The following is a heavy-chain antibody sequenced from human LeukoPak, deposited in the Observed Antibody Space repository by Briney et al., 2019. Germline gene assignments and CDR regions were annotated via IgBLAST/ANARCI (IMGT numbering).Heavy chain of an antibody. V-gene: IGHV3-21*01. CDR1: GFTFSSYS. Sequence: GGSLRLSCAASGFTFSSYSMNWVRQAPGKGLEWVSCISSSSSYIYYAGSVKGRFTISRDNAKNSLYLQMNSLRAEDTAVYYCARGFGELSEGYGMDVWGQGTTVTVSS. CDR3: ARGFGELSEGYGMDV. D-gene: IGHD3-10*01. CDR2: ISSSSSYI. J-gene: IGHJ6*02.